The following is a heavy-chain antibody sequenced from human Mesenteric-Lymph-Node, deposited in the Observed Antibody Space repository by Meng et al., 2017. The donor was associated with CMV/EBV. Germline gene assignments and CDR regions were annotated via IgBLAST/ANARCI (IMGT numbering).Heavy chain of an antibody. D-gene: IGHD5-12*01. Sequence: SVKVSCKASGGTFSSYAISWVRQAPGQGLEWMGGIIPIFGTANYAQKFQGRVTITTDESTSTAYMELSSLRSEDTAVYYCARDKNGIVATILGGMDVWGQGTTVTVSS. CDR2: IIPIFGTA. V-gene: IGHV1-69*05. J-gene: IGHJ6*02. CDR1: GGTFSSYA. CDR3: ARDKNGIVATILGGMDV.